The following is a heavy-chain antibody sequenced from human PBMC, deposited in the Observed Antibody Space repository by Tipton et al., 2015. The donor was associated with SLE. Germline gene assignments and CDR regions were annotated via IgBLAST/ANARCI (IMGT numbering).Heavy chain of an antibody. V-gene: IGHV4-59*13. CDR2: IYYSGST. Sequence: TLSLTCTVSGGSIKSYYWSWIRQPPGKGLEWIGFIYYSGSTNYNTSLKSRVTMSVDTSRNQFSLRLSSVTAADSAVYYCARNYYDSSPVLLWGYWGQGTLVTVSS. D-gene: IGHD3-22*01. CDR3: ARNYYDSSPVLLWGY. J-gene: IGHJ4*02. CDR1: GGSIKSYY.